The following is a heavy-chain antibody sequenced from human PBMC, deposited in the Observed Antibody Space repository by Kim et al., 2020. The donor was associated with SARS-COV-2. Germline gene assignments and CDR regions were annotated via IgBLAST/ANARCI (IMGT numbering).Heavy chain of an antibody. CDR3: AKGPEGGISGSYDY. CDR1: GFTFSSYG. CDR2: ISYDGSNK. Sequence: GGSLRLSCAASGFTFSSYGMHWVRQAPGKGLEWVAVISYDGSNKYYADSVKGRFTISRDNSKNTLYLQMNSLRAEDTAVYYCAKGPEGGISGSYDYWGQGTLVTVSS. V-gene: IGHV3-30*18. D-gene: IGHD1-26*01. J-gene: IGHJ4*02.